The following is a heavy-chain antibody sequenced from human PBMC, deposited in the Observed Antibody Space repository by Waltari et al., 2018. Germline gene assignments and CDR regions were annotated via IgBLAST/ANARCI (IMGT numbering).Heavy chain of an antibody. J-gene: IGHJ5*02. CDR2: IIPILGIA. CDR3: ARGASIAAAGLNWFDP. Sequence: QVQLVQSGAEVKKPGSSVKVSCKASGGTFSSYAISWVRQVPGQGLEWMGGIIPILGIANYAQKFQGRVTITADKSTSTAYMELSSLRTEDTAVYYCARGASIAAAGLNWFDPWGQGTLVTVSS. CDR1: GGTFSSYA. D-gene: IGHD6-13*01. V-gene: IGHV1-69*10.